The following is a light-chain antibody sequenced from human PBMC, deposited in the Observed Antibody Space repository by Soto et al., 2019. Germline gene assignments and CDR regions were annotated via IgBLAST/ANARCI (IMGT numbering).Light chain of an antibody. CDR1: QSVSSSY. Sequence: EIVLTQSPGTLSLSPGEIATLSFMASQSVSSSYLAWYQQKPGQAPRLLIYGASSRATGVPDRFRGSGSGTDFTLTISRLEPEDFAVYYCQHYGGSPAWTFGQGTKVDIK. V-gene: IGKV3-20*01. J-gene: IGKJ1*01. CDR2: GAS. CDR3: QHYGGSPAWT.